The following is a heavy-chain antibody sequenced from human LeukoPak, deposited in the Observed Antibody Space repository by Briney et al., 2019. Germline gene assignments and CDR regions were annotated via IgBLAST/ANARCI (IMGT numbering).Heavy chain of an antibody. CDR3: ARGPPRDYVWGSYPHYFDY. CDR2: IYQNGST. J-gene: IGHJ4*02. CDR1: GYSLSSGYY. D-gene: IGHD3-16*02. V-gene: IGHV4-38-2*02. Sequence: SETLSLTCTVSGYSLSSGYYWGWIRQPPGKGLEWIGSIYQNGSTYYNPSLKSRVTISVDTSKNQFSLKVSSVTAADTAVYYCARGPPRDYVWGSYPHYFDYWGQGTLVTVSS.